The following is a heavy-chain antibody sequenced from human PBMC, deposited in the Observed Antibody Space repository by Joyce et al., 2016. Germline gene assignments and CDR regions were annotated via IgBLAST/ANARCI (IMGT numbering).Heavy chain of an antibody. D-gene: IGHD3-16*01. V-gene: IGHV3-30*18. Sequence: QVQLVESGGGVVQPGRSLRFCCAAFGFTFSNYGMHWVRQAPGKGLEWVAFIADDGNKKYYADSVKGRFTISRDNSKNTLYLQMNSLRAEDTAVYYCAKRYDYVDYWGQGTLVTVSS. J-gene: IGHJ4*02. CDR2: IADDGNKK. CDR1: GFTFSNYG. CDR3: AKRYDYVDY.